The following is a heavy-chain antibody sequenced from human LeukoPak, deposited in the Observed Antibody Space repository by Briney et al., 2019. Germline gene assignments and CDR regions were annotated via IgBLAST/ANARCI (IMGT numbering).Heavy chain of an antibody. CDR3: ARDRPYSQWFDP. V-gene: IGHV4-34*01. Sequence: PSETLSLTCAVFGGPFSDYYWSWIRRPPGKGLEWLGEINHSGSANYMPSLKSRVSISVDTSKNQFSLKLSSVTAADTAVYYCARDRPYSQWFDPWGQGTLVIVSS. J-gene: IGHJ5*02. CDR1: GGPFSDYY. D-gene: IGHD2-15*01. CDR2: INHSGSA.